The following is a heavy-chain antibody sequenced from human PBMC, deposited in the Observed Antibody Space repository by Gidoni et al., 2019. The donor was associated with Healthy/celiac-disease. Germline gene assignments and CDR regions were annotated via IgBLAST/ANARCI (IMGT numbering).Heavy chain of an antibody. CDR2: ISYDGSNK. V-gene: IGHV3-30-3*01. D-gene: IGHD3-22*01. CDR1: GFTFSSYA. J-gene: IGHJ4*02. Sequence: QVQLVESGGGVVQPGRSVILSCAASGFTFSSYARHWVRQAPGKGLEWVAVISYDGSNKYYADSVKGRFTISRDNSKNTLYLQMNSLRAEDTAVYYCASPYDSSGYGFDYWGQGTLVTVSS. CDR3: ASPYDSSGYGFDY.